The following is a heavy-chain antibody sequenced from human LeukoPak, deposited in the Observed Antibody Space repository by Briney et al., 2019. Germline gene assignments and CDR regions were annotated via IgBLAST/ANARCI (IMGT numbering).Heavy chain of an antibody. CDR1: GYTFTGYY. J-gene: IGHJ4*02. V-gene: IGHV1-2*06. Sequence: ASVKVSCQASGYTFTGYYMHWVRQAPGQGLEWMGRINPNSGGTNYAQKFQGRVTMTRDTSISTAYMELSRLRSDDTAVYYCARDLDAYSSGWYDFDYWGQGTLVTVSS. D-gene: IGHD6-19*01. CDR2: INPNSGGT. CDR3: ARDLDAYSSGWYDFDY.